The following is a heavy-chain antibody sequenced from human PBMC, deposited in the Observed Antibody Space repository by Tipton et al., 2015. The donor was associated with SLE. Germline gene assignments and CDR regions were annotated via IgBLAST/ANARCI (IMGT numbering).Heavy chain of an antibody. Sequence: TLSLTCTVSGASISRYYWSWIRQSPGKGLEWIAYIHYSGSTNYNPSLKSRVTISVDTSKNQFSLKLSSVTAADTAVYYCARGPIEGYYYYYMDVWGKGTTVTVSS. V-gene: IGHV4-59*12. CDR2: IHYSGST. CDR1: GASISRYY. CDR3: ARGPIEGYYYYYMDV. J-gene: IGHJ6*03. D-gene: IGHD1-26*01.